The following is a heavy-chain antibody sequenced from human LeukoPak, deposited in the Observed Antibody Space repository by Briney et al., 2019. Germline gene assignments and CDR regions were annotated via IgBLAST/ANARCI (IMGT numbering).Heavy chain of an antibody. CDR2: ISAYNGNT. J-gene: IGHJ4*02. CDR3: ATTWTQYQLLYGGALDY. D-gene: IGHD2-2*02. V-gene: IGHV1-18*01. Sequence: ASVKVSCKASGYTFTSYGISWVRQAPGQGLEWMGWISAYNGNTNYAQKLQGRVTMTTDTSTSTVYMELRSLRSDDTAVYYCATTWTQYQLLYGGALDYWGQGTLVTVSS. CDR1: GYTFTSYG.